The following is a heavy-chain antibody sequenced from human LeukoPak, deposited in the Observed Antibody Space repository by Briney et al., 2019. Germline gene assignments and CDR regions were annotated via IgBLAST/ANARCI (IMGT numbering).Heavy chain of an antibody. CDR3: AREAVCSSASCEIDY. D-gene: IGHD2-2*01. CDR1: GYSFTGYY. Sequence: GGSVKVSCKASGYSFTGYYLHWVRQAPGQGLEWMGWINPNSGDTHYAQKFQGRVTMTRDTSISTAYMELSRLRSDGTAFYYCAREAVCSSASCEIDYWGQGTLVTVSS. CDR2: INPNSGDT. J-gene: IGHJ4*02. V-gene: IGHV1-2*02.